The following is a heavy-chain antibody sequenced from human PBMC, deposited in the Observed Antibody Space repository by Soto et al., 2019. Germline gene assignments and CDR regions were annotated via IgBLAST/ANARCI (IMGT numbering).Heavy chain of an antibody. CDR3: ARVHYDILTGYYKGLDY. J-gene: IGHJ4*02. Sequence: PSETLSLTCAVYGGSFSGYYWSWIRQPPGKGLEWIGEINHSGSTNYNPSLKSRVTISVDTSKNQFSLKLSSVTAADTAVYYCARVHYDILTGYYKGLDYWGQGTLVTVSS. CDR2: INHSGST. D-gene: IGHD3-9*01. V-gene: IGHV4-34*01. CDR1: GGSFSGYY.